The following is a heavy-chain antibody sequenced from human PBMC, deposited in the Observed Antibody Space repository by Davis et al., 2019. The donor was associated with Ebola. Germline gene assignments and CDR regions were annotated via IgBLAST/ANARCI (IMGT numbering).Heavy chain of an antibody. CDR3: ARLSPNSCAYTTCYDYYFDY. J-gene: IGHJ4*02. CDR1: GYDFTNYW. D-gene: IGHD2-2*01. Sequence: GESLKISCQGSGYDFTNYWIAWVRQMPGKGLEWMAIIHPDDSYTKYSPSIQGQVTISVDKSTSSTFLQWSSLKASDTAMYYCARLSPNSCAYTTCYDYYFDYWGQGTRVTVSS. CDR2: IHPDDSYT. V-gene: IGHV5-51*01.